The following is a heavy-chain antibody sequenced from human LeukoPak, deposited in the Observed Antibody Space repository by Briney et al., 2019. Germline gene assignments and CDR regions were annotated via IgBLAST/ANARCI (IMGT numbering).Heavy chain of an antibody. V-gene: IGHV1-8*01. CDR2: MNPNSGNT. D-gene: IGHD6-6*01. Sequence: ASVKVSCKASGYTFTSYDINWVRQATGQGLEWMGWMNPNSGNTGYAQKFQGRVTMTRNTSISTAYMELSSLRSEDTAVYYCARAKIAARPSILDYWGQEPWSPSPQ. CDR3: ARAKIAARPSILDY. J-gene: IGHJ4*01. CDR1: GYTFTSYD.